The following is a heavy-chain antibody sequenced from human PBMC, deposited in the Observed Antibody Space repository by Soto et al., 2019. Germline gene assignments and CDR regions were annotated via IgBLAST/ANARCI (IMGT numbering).Heavy chain of an antibody. CDR2: IYYSGST. J-gene: IGHJ4*02. D-gene: IGHD3-10*01. Sequence: PSETLSLACPVSGCSISSSSYYWGWIRQPPGKGLEWIGSIYYSGSTYYNPSLKSRVTISVDTSKNQFSLKLSSVTAADTAVYYCASQDYYYGSGSYGFDYWGQGTLVTVSS. V-gene: IGHV4-39*01. CDR3: ASQDYYYGSGSYGFDY. CDR1: GCSISSSSYY.